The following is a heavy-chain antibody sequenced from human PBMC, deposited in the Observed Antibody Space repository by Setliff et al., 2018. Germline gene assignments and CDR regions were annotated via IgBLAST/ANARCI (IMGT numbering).Heavy chain of an antibody. Sequence: HPGGSLRFSCAASGFTFSGSAVYWVRQASGRGLEWVGRIRSKADSYATAYAAPVKGRFTISRDDSRNTLYLQMNSLKTEDTAVYYCTTGSVCVGDCYSGRLNYWGQGTLVTVSS. J-gene: IGHJ4*02. CDR1: GFTFSGSA. CDR3: TTGSVCVGDCYSGRLNY. D-gene: IGHD2-21*02. V-gene: IGHV3-73*01. CDR2: IRSKADSYAT.